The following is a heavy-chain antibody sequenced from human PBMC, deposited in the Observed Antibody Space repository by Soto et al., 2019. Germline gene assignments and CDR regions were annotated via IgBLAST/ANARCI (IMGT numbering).Heavy chain of an antibody. V-gene: IGHV1-46*01. CDR1: GYTFTNYY. D-gene: IGHD6-13*01. CDR3: ARDLAARDH. Sequence: QVQLVQSGAEVKKPGASVKVSCKASGYTFTNYYIHWVRQAPGQGLEWMGILNPTGGSTNYEQKYQGRVTLAYDTSTTRVYMELSGLRSEDTAVLYCARDLAARDHWGQGTLVTVSS. CDR2: LNPTGGST. J-gene: IGHJ4*02.